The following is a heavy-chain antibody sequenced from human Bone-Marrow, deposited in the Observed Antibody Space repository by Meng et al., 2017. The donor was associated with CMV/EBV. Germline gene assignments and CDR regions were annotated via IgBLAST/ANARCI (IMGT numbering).Heavy chain of an antibody. V-gene: IGHV4-4*02. D-gene: IGHD5-12*01. CDR1: GGSISSSNW. J-gene: IGHJ5*02. CDR3: ASRRGYSGYDRRGGWFDP. CDR2: IYHSGST. Sequence: GSLRLSCAVSGGSISSSNWWSWVRQPPGKGLEWIGEIYHSGSTNYNPSLKSRVTISVDKSKTQFSLKLSSVTAADTAVYYCASRRGYSGYDRRGGWFDPWGQGTLVTVSS.